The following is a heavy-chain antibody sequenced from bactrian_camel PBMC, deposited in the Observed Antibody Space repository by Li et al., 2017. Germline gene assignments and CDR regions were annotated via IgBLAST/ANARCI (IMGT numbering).Heavy chain of an antibody. CDR2: IHSSGGST. CDR3: AAEVPSGGGLIRY. V-gene: IGHV3S28*01. Sequence: QLVESGGGLVQPGGSLRLSCTASGDTYTSGFMGWFRQAPGREREGVATIHSSGGSTYYADSVKGRFTISRDNAKNTLYLQMNSLKPEDTAMYYCAAEVPSGGGLIRYWGQGTQVTVS. J-gene: IGHJ4*01. CDR1: GDTYTSGF.